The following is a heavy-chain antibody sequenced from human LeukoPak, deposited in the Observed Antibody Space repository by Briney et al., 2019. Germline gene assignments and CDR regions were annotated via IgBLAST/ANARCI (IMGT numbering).Heavy chain of an antibody. CDR2: IIPIFGTA. D-gene: IGHD3-3*01. CDR1: GGTFSSYA. Sequence: AASVKVSCKASGGTFSSYAISWARQAPGQGLEWMGGIIPIFGTANYAQKFQGRVTITADESTSTAYMELSSLRSEDTAVYYCARALGGPFGVVIIGPSDAFDIWGQGTMVTVSS. V-gene: IGHV1-69*13. CDR3: ARALGGPFGVVIIGPSDAFDI. J-gene: IGHJ3*02.